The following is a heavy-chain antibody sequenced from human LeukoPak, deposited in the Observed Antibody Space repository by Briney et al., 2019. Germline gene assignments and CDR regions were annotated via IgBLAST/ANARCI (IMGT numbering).Heavy chain of an antibody. CDR3: ANSPIAVAGNLVCAFDI. D-gene: IGHD6-19*01. CDR1: GFTFSSYA. Sequence: PGGSLRLSCAASGFTFSSYAMSWVRQAPGKGLEWVSSISGSGGSTYYADSVKGRFTISSDNSNNTLYLQMNSLRAEDTAVYYCANSPIAVAGNLVCAFDIWGQGTMVTVSS. CDR2: ISGSGGST. V-gene: IGHV3-23*01. J-gene: IGHJ3*02.